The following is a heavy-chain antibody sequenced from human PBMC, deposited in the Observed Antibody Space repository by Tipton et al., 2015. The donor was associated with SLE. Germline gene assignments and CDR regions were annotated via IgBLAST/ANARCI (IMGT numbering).Heavy chain of an antibody. CDR3: TRIPPDYNDRSGYYDY. Sequence: SLRLSCAASGFTFSSYAMHWVRQAPGKGLGWVAAISYDGSDKYYADSVKGRLTISRENSKNTLYLQMSSLRAEDTAVFFCTRIPPDYNDRSGYYDYWGPGTLVTVSS. CDR1: GFTFSSYA. D-gene: IGHD3-22*01. CDR2: ISYDGSDK. J-gene: IGHJ4*02. V-gene: IGHV3-30*04.